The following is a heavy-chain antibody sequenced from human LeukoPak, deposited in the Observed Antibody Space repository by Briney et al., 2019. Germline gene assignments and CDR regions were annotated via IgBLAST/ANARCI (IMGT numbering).Heavy chain of an antibody. D-gene: IGHD6-13*01. J-gene: IGHJ4*02. CDR2: INHSGST. CDR3: ARDSSSWYYFDY. V-gene: IGHV4-34*01. Sequence: PSETPSLTCAVYGGSFSGYYWSWIRQPPGKGLEWIGEINHSGSTNYNPSLKSRVTISVDTSKNQFSLKLSSVTAADTAVYYCARDSSSWYYFDYWGQGTLVTVSS. CDR1: GGSFSGYY.